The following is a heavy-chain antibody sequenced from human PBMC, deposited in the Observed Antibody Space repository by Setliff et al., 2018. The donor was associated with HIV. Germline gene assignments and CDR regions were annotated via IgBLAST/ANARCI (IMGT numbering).Heavy chain of an antibody. CDR3: ARLGYYNLWSGYWTDT. D-gene: IGHD3-3*01. V-gene: IGHV4-39*01. CDR1: DFSIGATSYY. J-gene: IGHJ4*02. CDR2: VYYNGDT. Sequence: SETLSLTCNDLDFSIGATSYYWGWIRQPPGKGLQWIGSVYYNGDTKYNPSLKSRLVISVDKTKNQFSLMLNSLTVADTAVYYCARLGYYNLWSGYWTDTWGQGKSVTVSS.